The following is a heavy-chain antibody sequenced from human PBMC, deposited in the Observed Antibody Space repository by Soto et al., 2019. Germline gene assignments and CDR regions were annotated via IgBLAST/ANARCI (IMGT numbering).Heavy chain of an antibody. Sequence: AETLSLTCTVSGGSISSYYWSWIRQPPGKGLEWIGYIYYSGSTNYNPSLKSRVTISVDTSKNQFSLKLSSVTAADTAVYYCARGASYDCVWGSYDYAFDIWGQGTMVTVSS. CDR1: GGSISSYY. V-gene: IGHV4-59*01. CDR2: IYYSGST. J-gene: IGHJ3*02. D-gene: IGHD3-16*01. CDR3: ARGASYDCVWGSYDYAFDI.